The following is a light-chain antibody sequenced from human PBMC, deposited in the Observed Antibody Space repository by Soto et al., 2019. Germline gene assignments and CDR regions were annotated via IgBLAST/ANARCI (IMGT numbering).Light chain of an antibody. Sequence: QLVLTQSPSASASLGASVKLTCTLSSGHSNYAIAWHQQQPERGPRYLMKLNSDGSHNKGDGIPDRFSGSSSGAERYLTISSLQSEDEADYYCQTWDTGIRVFGGGTKVTVL. J-gene: IGLJ3*02. V-gene: IGLV4-69*01. CDR3: QTWDTGIRV. CDR1: SGHSNYA. CDR2: LNSDGSH.